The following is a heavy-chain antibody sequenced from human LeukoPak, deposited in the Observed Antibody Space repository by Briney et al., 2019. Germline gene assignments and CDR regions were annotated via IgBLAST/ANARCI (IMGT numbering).Heavy chain of an antibody. D-gene: IGHD5-18*01. CDR2: ISSSSTYI. J-gene: IGHJ4*02. CDR3: ANSRDTAMVIEAEDY. CDR1: GFTFRSYS. Sequence: GGSLRLSCAASGFTFRSYSMNWVRQAPGKGLEWVSSISSSSTYIYYADSVKGRFTISRDNSKNTLYLQMNSLRAEDTAVYYCANSRDTAMVIEAEDYWGQGTLVTVSS. V-gene: IGHV3-21*04.